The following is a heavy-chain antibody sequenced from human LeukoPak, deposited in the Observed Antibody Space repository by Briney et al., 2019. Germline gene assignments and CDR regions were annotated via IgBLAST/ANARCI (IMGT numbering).Heavy chain of an antibody. V-gene: IGHV3-11*01. CDR3: ARAPDWNPYFDY. D-gene: IGHD1-1*01. CDR2: ISSSGSTI. CDR1: GFTFSDYY. Sequence: GGSLGLSCAASGFTFSDYYMSWIRQAPGKGLEWVSYISSSGSTIYYADSVKGRFTISRDNAKNSLYLQMNSLRAEDTAVYYCARAPDWNPYFDYWGQGTLVTVSS. J-gene: IGHJ4*02.